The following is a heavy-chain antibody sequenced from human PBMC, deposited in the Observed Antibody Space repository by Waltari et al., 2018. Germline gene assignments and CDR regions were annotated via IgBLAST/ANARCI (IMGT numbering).Heavy chain of an antibody. CDR1: GFTFSSYS. D-gene: IGHD3-3*01. Sequence: EVQLVESGGGLVQPGGSLRLSCAASGFTFSSYSMNWVRQAPGKGLGWVSYISSSSSNIYYSDSGKGRFTISRDNDKNSLYLQMNSLRAEDTAVYYCARASTEYYDFGSGYYEGADYWGQGTLVTVSS. V-gene: IGHV3-48*01. CDR3: ARASTEYYDFGSGYYEGADY. CDR2: ISSSSSNI. J-gene: IGHJ4*02.